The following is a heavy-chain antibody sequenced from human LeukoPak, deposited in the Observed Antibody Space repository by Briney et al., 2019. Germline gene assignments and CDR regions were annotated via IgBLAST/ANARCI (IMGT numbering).Heavy chain of an antibody. V-gene: IGHV3-11*04. Sequence: PGGSLRLSCAASGFTFSDYYMSWIRQAPGKGLEWVSYISSSGSTIYYADSVKGRFTISRDNAKNSLYLQINSLRAEDTAVYYCARDRSSTVVTPYNWFDPWGQGTLVTVSS. CDR2: ISSSGSTI. CDR3: ARDRSSTVVTPYNWFDP. D-gene: IGHD4-23*01. CDR1: GFTFSDYY. J-gene: IGHJ5*02.